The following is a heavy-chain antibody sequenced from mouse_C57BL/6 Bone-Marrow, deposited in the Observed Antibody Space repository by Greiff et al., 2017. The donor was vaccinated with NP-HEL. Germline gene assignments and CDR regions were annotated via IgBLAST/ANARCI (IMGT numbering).Heavy chain of an antibody. CDR3: ARYPPLRRYFDY. J-gene: IGHJ2*01. CDR2: IRNKANGYTT. D-gene: IGHD1-1*01. CDR1: FTFTDYY. V-gene: IGHV7-3*01. Sequence: EVQRVESGGGLVQPGGFTFTDYYMSWVRQPPGKALEWLGFIRNKANGYTTEYSASVKGRFTISRDNSQSILYLQMNALRAEDSATYYCARYPPLRRYFDYWGQGTTLTVSS.